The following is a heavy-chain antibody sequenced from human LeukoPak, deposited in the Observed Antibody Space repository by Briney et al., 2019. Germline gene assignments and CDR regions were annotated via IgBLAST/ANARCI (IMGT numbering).Heavy chain of an antibody. J-gene: IGHJ4*02. Sequence: TGGSLRLSCAASGFSFMNAWMIWVRQAPGKGLEWVGRIKSNADGGTPDYAAPARGRFTISRDDSKNTLYLQMNSLKTEDTAVYYCTTFYHEYSPYWGRGTLVTVSS. V-gene: IGHV3-15*01. D-gene: IGHD2/OR15-2a*01. CDR1: GFSFMNAW. CDR3: TTFYHEYSPY. CDR2: IKSNADGGTP.